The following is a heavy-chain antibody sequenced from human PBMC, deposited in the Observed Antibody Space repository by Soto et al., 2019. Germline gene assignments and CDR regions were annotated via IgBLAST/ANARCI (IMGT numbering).Heavy chain of an antibody. D-gene: IGHD3-3*01. V-gene: IGHV4-31*03. CDR2: IYYSGST. Sequence: SETLSLTCTVSGGSISSGGYYWSWIRQHPGKGLEWIGYIYYSGSTYYNPSLKSRVTISVDTSKNQFSLKLSSVTAADTAVYYCARESRVWSGYKNYYGMDVWGQGTTVTVSS. CDR1: GGSISSGGYY. CDR3: ARESRVWSGYKNYYGMDV. J-gene: IGHJ6*02.